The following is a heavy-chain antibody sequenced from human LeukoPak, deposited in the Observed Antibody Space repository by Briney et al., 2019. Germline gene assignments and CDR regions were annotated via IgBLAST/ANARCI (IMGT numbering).Heavy chain of an antibody. CDR2: IHYSGST. CDR3: ARLWSYYYDSSGYWY. Sequence: SETLSLTCTVSGGSISSSSYYWGWIRQPPGKGLEWIGSIHYSGSTYYNPSLKSRVTISVDTSKNQFSLKLSSVTAADTAVYYCARLWSYYYDSSGYWYWGQGTLVTVSS. V-gene: IGHV4-39*01. CDR1: GGSISSSSYY. D-gene: IGHD3-22*01. J-gene: IGHJ4*02.